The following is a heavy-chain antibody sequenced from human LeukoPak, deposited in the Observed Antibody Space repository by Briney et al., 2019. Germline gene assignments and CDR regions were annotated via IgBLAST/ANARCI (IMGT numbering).Heavy chain of an antibody. D-gene: IGHD2-2*01. Sequence: PGESLKISCRGSGYSFTTYWIGWVRQMPGKGLEWMGIIYPGDSDTRYSPSFQGQVTMSADRSINTAYLQWSSLKASDTAMYYCARRQGCSSTSCPPDSWGQGTLVTVSS. CDR1: GYSFTTYW. J-gene: IGHJ4*02. CDR2: IYPGDSDT. V-gene: IGHV5-51*01. CDR3: ARRQGCSSTSCPPDS.